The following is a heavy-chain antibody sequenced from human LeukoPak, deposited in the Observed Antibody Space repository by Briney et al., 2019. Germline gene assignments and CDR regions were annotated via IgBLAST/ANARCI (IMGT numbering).Heavy chain of an antibody. CDR1: GYSLITYG. CDR3: ARPLYYGSGSYFDY. J-gene: IGHJ4*02. V-gene: IGHV1-18*04. D-gene: IGHD3-10*01. CDR2: MSADNGDT. Sequence: RASVKVSCKASGYSLITYGMSWVRQAPGQGLEWMGWMSADNGDTNYAQKLQGRVTMTTDTSTSTAYMELRSLRSDDTAVYYCARPLYYGSGSYFDYWGQGTLVTVSS.